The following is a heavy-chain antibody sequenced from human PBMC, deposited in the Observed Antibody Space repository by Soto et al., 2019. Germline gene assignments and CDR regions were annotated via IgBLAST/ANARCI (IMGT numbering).Heavy chain of an antibody. D-gene: IGHD6-19*01. V-gene: IGHV3-7*03. Sequence: EVLLVESGGGLVQPGGSLTLSCAASGFPFNMYWMTWVRQAPGKGLEWVASINKDGTVKDYEESLQDRFTISRDALKKSSYLQMNNLRVDDTAVYYCVGSSGWIFDHWGQGTLVTVSS. J-gene: IGHJ4*02. CDR1: GFPFNMYW. CDR3: VGSSGWIFDH. CDR2: INKDGTVK.